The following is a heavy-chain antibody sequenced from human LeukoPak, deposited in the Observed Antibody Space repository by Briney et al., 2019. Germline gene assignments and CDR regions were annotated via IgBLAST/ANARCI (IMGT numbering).Heavy chain of an antibody. V-gene: IGHV3-11*04. CDR1: GGSISSSSYY. J-gene: IGHJ3*02. Sequence: LSLTCTVSGGSISSSSYYWGWIRQPPGKGLEWVSYISSSGSKIYYADSVKGRFTLSRDKAKNSLYLQMNSLRAEDTAVYYCARGGPYYYDSSGYYRVDAFDIWGQGTMVTVSS. CDR2: ISSSGSKI. CDR3: ARGGPYYYDSSGYYRVDAFDI. D-gene: IGHD3-22*01.